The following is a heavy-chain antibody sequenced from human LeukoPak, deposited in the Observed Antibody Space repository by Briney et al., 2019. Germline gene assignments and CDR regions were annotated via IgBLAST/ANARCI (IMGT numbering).Heavy chain of an antibody. CDR3: ARDLITFGGVFDH. V-gene: IGHV1-46*01. J-gene: IGHJ4*02. Sequence: ASVKVSCKASGYTSTSYYMHWVRQAPGQGLEWMGIINPSGGSTSYAQKFQGRVTMTRDMSTSSVYMELSSLRSEDTAVYYCARDLITFGGVFDHWGQGTLVTVSS. D-gene: IGHD3-16*01. CDR1: GYTSTSYY. CDR2: INPSGGST.